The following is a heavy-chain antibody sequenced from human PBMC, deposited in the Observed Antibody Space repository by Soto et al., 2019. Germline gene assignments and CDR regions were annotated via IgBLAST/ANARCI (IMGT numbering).Heavy chain of an antibody. J-gene: IGHJ6*02. CDR2: ISAYNGNT. Sequence: GASVKVSCKASGYTFTSYGIRWVRQAPGQEIEWMGWISAYNGNTNYAQKLQGRVTMPTDTSTSTAYMELRSLRSDDTAVYYCARAGGPATGYYGMDVWGQGTTVTVSS. D-gene: IGHD7-27*01. V-gene: IGHV1-18*01. CDR3: ARAGGPATGYYGMDV. CDR1: GYTFTSYG.